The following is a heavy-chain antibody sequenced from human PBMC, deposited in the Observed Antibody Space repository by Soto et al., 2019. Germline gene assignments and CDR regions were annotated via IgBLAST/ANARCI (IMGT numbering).Heavy chain of an antibody. J-gene: IGHJ4*02. CDR3: ARSVGYRSGWWPYYFDY. D-gene: IGHD6-19*01. V-gene: IGHV4-30-2*01. Sequence: SATLSLTCAVSGGSIISAGYSWNWIRQPPGEGLEWIGYIYHSGSFLYNPSLKSRVTISLDRSKNQFSLRLRSVTAADTAVYYCARSVGYRSGWWPYYFDYWGQGALVTVSS. CDR2: IYHSGSF. CDR1: GGSIISAGYS.